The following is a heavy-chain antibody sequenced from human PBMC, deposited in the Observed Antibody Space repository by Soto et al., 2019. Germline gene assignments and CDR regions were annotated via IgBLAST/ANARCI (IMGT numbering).Heavy chain of an antibody. V-gene: IGHV4-4*07. D-gene: IGHD6-25*01. CDR1: RASSSSYF. Sequence: LSLTCIVSRASSSSYFWNWIRQPAGKGLEWIGRVFGSGGTNYNPSLKSRVTMSIDTSNNSFSLKLTSVTAADTAVYFCATAAETTPGLFDSWGQGTLVTVSS. CDR2: VFGSGGT. J-gene: IGHJ4*02. CDR3: ATAAETTPGLFDS.